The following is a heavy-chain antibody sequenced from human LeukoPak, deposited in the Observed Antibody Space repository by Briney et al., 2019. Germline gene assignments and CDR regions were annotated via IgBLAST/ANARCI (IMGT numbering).Heavy chain of an antibody. Sequence: GGSLRLSCAPSGFTFSSYWMHWVRQAPGKGLVWVSRINSDGSSTSYADSVKGRCTISRYNAKNTLYLQMNSLRAEDTAVYYCARDPHDFWSGYYNYWGQGTLVTVSS. D-gene: IGHD3-3*01. CDR2: INSDGSST. J-gene: IGHJ4*02. CDR3: ARDPHDFWSGYYNY. CDR1: GFTFSSYW. V-gene: IGHV3-74*01.